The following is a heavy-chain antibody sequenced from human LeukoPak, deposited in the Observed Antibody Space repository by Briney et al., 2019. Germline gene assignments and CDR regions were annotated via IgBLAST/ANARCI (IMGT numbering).Heavy chain of an antibody. CDR2: IIPILGIA. V-gene: IGHV1-69*04. CDR1: GGTFSSYA. Sequence: ASVKVSCKASGGTFSSYAISWVRQAPGQGLDWMGRIIPILGIANYAQKFQGRVTITADKSTSTAYMELSSLRSEDTAVYYCARDPYYYDSSGYYLGYWGQGTLVTVSS. D-gene: IGHD3-22*01. J-gene: IGHJ4*02. CDR3: ARDPYYYDSSGYYLGY.